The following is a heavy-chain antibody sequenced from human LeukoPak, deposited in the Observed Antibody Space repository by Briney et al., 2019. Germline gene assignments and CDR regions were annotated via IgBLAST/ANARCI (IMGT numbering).Heavy chain of an antibody. CDR3: ATSLGPLTDY. Sequence: GGSLRLSCAASGFSFSSNWMHWVRQAPGKGLVWVSRVNSDGSGTSYADSVKGRFTVSRDNAKNTLYLQMNSLRAEDTAVYYCATSLGPLTDYWGQGTLVTVSS. J-gene: IGHJ4*02. CDR1: GFSFSSNW. CDR2: VNSDGSGT. D-gene: IGHD7-27*01. V-gene: IGHV3-74*01.